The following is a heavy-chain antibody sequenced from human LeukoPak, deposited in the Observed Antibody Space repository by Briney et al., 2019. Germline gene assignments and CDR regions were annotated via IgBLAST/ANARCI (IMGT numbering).Heavy chain of an antibody. J-gene: IGHJ5*02. CDR1: GYTFTGYY. V-gene: IGHV1-69*05. CDR2: IIPIFGTA. Sequence: SVKVSCKASGYTFTGYYMHWVRQAPGQGLEWMGRIIPIFGTANYAQKFQGRVTITTDESTSTAYMELSSLRSEDTAVYYCARDLKGIAALDWFDPWGQGTLVTVSS. D-gene: IGHD6-13*01. CDR3: ARDLKGIAALDWFDP.